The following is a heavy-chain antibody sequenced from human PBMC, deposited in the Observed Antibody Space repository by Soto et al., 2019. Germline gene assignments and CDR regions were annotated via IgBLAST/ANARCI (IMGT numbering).Heavy chain of an antibody. CDR2: INPNSGGT. CDR3: GREATHPYYYYGMDV. D-gene: IGHD5-12*01. Sequence: ASVKVSCKASGYTFTGYYMHWVRQAPGQGLEWMGWINPNSGGTNYAQKFQGWVTMTRDTSISTAYMELSRLRSDDTAVYYCGREATHPYYYYGMDVWGQGTTVTV. J-gene: IGHJ6*02. V-gene: IGHV1-2*04. CDR1: GYTFTGYY.